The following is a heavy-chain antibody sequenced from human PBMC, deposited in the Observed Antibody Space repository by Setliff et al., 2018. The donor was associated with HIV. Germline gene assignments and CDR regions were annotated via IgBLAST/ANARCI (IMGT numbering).Heavy chain of an antibody. Sequence: SETLSLTCTVSGDSISSYYWTWIRQPPGKGLEWIGYIFISGITNYNPSLKSRVTISTDTSKNQFSLKVRSVTAADTAVYYCASQVTVVGYFETAAGSFNYWGPGTLVTVSS. CDR1: GDSISSYY. CDR2: IFISGIT. CDR3: ASQVTVVGYFETAAGSFNY. V-gene: IGHV4-4*08. D-gene: IGHD2-21*01. J-gene: IGHJ4*02.